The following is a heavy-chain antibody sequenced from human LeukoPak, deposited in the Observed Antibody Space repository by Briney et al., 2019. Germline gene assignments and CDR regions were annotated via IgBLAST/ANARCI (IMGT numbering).Heavy chain of an antibody. CDR2: IWYDGSNK. CDR3: AKESQGWSSFYYYYYYMDV. Sequence: GRSLRLSCAASGFTFSSYGMHWVRQAPGKGLEWVAVIWYDGSNKYYADSVKGRFTISRDNSKNTLYLQMNSLRAEDTAVYYCAKESQGWSSFYYYYYYMDVWGKGTTVTVSS. V-gene: IGHV3-33*06. J-gene: IGHJ6*03. D-gene: IGHD6-13*01. CDR1: GFTFSSYG.